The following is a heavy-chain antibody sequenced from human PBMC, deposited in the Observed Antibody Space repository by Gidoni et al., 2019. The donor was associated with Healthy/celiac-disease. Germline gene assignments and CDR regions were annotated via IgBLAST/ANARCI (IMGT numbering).Heavy chain of an antibody. V-gene: IGHV4-61*01. J-gene: IGHJ4*02. D-gene: IGHD6-13*01. CDR2: IYSSGST. CDR3: AREGIAAAGTDY. Sequence: QVQLQESGPGLVKPSETLSLTCTVSGGSVSRGRYYWRWIRQPPGKGLDWSGYIYSSGSTNPNPALTSRVTISVDTSKIQFSLKLSSVTAADTSVYYCAREGIAAAGTDYWGQGTLVTVSS. CDR1: GGSVSRGRYY.